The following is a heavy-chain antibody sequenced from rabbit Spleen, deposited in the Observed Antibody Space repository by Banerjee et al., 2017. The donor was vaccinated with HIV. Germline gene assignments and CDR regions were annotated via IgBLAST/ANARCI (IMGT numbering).Heavy chain of an antibody. D-gene: IGHD1-1*01. CDR2: IYAGSGST. V-gene: IGHV1S7*01. Sequence: QLKETGGGLVQPGGSLTLSCKASGFDFNNCYMTWVRQAPGKGLEWIGDIYAGSGSTYYASWVNGRFAISSDNAQNTVDLQINSLTAADTATHFCARDTSSSFSSYGMYLWGQGTLVTVS. CDR3: ARDTSSSFSSYGMYL. J-gene: IGHJ6*01. CDR1: GFDFNNCY.